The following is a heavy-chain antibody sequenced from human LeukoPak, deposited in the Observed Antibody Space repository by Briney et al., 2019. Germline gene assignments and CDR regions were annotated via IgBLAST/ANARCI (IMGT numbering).Heavy chain of an antibody. CDR3: AKDTYYYDSSGYYGDAFDI. Sequence: GGSLRLSCAASGFTFSSYAMSWVRQAPGKGLEWVSAISGSGGSTYYADSVKGRFTISRDNSKNSLYLQMNSLRAEDTAVYYCAKDTYYYDSSGYYGDAFDIWGQGTMVTISS. D-gene: IGHD3-22*01. V-gene: IGHV3-23*01. J-gene: IGHJ3*02. CDR2: ISGSGGST. CDR1: GFTFSSYA.